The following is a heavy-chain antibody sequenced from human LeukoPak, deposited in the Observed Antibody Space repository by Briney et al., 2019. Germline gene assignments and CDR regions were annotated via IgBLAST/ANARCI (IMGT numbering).Heavy chain of an antibody. CDR3: ARIRYSSGWYESYFFDY. D-gene: IGHD6-19*01. J-gene: IGHJ4*02. CDR2: INWNGGSI. Sequence: GGSLRLSCAASGFTSDDYGMSWVRQAPGKGLEWVSGINWNGGSIGYADSVKGRFTMSRDNAKNSLYLQMNSLRAEDTALYYCARIRYSSGWYESYFFDYWGQGTLVTVSS. CDR1: GFTSDDYG. V-gene: IGHV3-20*04.